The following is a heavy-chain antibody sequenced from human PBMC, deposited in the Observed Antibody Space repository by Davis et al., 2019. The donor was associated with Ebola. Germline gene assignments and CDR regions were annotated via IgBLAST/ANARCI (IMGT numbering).Heavy chain of an antibody. CDR3: AGLGRGAFDY. V-gene: IGHV4-59*08. CDR2: IYYSGST. J-gene: IGHJ4*02. CDR1: GGSISSHY. Sequence: PSETLSLTCTVSGGSISSHYWSWIRQPPGKGLEWIGYIYYSGSTNYNPSLKSRVTISVDTSKNQFSLKLSSVTAADTAVYYCAGLGRGAFDYWGQGTLVTVSS. D-gene: IGHD3-10*01.